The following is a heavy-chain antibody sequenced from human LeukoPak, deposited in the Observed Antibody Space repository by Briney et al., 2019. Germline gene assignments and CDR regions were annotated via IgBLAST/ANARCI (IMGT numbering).Heavy chain of an antibody. V-gene: IGHV3-23*01. J-gene: IGHJ3*02. CDR3: ARSSGWFGDAFDI. CDR2: ISGSGGST. Sequence: PGGSLRLSYAASGFTFSSYAMSWVRQPPGKGLEWVSAISGSGGSTYYADSVKGRLAISRDNSKNTLYLQMNSLRAEDTAVYYCARSSGWFGDAFDIWGQGTMVTISS. CDR1: GFTFSSYA. D-gene: IGHD6-19*01.